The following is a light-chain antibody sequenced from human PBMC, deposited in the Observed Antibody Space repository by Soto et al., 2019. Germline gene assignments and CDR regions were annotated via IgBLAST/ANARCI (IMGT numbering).Light chain of an antibody. J-gene: IGKJ4*01. Sequence: DIVMTQTPVSSFVALGQSASISCKSSQSLVHSDGNTSLNWLHQRPGQPPRLLIYKISKRLSGVPDRFSGSGAGTFFTLRISRLEPEDVGIYYCAQAAQFPLTFGGGTKVEIK. CDR1: QSLVHSDGNTS. CDR2: KIS. CDR3: AQAAQFPLT. V-gene: IGKV2-24*01.